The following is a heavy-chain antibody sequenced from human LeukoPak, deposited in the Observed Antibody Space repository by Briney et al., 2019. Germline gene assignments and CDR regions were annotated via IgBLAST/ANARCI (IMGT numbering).Heavy chain of an antibody. CDR2: ILYDGINK. CDR1: GFTFSSYA. J-gene: IGHJ4*02. CDR3: AREMREKWFGELGFDY. Sequence: GGSLRLSCAASGFTFSSYALHWVRQAPGRGLEWVAFILYDGINKYYADSVKGRFTISRDNSKNTLYLQMNSLRAEDTAVYYCAREMREKWFGELGFDYWGQGTLVTVSS. V-gene: IGHV3-30*01. D-gene: IGHD3-10*01.